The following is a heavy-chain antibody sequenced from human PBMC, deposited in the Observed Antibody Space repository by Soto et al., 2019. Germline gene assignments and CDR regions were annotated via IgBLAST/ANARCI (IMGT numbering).Heavy chain of an antibody. D-gene: IGHD3-3*01. J-gene: IGHJ5*02. CDR1: GGSINSYY. Sequence: SETLSLTCTVSGGSINSYYWSWIRQPPGKGLEWIGYIYVPGTTNYSPSLKSRVAMSVDTSKNQFSLKLDSVTVADTAVYFCAGFSSGTYLFDLWGQGTLVTVSS. CDR3: AGFSSGTYLFDL. V-gene: IGHV4-59*01. CDR2: IYVPGTT.